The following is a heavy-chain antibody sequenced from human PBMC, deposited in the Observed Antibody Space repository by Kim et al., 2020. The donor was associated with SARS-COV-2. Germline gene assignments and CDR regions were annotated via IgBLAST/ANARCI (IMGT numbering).Heavy chain of an antibody. V-gene: IGHV1-8*01. D-gene: IGHD3-16*02. CDR1: GYTFTSYD. Sequence: ASVKVSCKASGYTFTSYDINWVRQATGQGLEWMGWMNPNSGNTGYAQKFQGRVTMTRNTSISTAYMELSSLRSEDTAVYYCARARYRGGVIVIHLYYVDYWGQGTLVTVSS. J-gene: IGHJ4*02. CDR3: ARARYRGGVIVIHLYYVDY. CDR2: MNPNSGNT.